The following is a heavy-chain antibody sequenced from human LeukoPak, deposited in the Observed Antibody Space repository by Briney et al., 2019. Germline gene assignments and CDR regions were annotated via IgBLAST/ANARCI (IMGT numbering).Heavy chain of an antibody. J-gene: IGHJ5*02. CDR2: IYDSGST. V-gene: IGHV4-59*08. D-gene: IGHD6-6*01. CDR1: GDSIRNYY. Sequence: PSETLSLTCNVSGDSIRNYYWSWIRQTPAKGLEWIGHIYDSGSTNYNPSLKSRVTISVDTSKNQFSLKVTSVTAADTAVYYCARLARGRWFDPWGQGTLVTVSS. CDR3: ARLARGRWFDP.